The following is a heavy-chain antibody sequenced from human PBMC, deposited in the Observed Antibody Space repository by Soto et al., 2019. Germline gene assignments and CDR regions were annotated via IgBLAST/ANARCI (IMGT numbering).Heavy chain of an antibody. CDR1: GDAISRGGYY. D-gene: IGHD6-19*01. CDR3: GRCLGESGSGTASWWFDR. Sequence: PATLSQTCTISGDAISRGGYYWGWIRQHPGKGLQWLGYSYFSGNTYYSPSFRGRITISVDMSENQFSLKLTSATAADTAVYFCGRCLGESGSGTASWWFDRWRQGTPVTV. CDR2: SYFSGNT. V-gene: IGHV4-31*03. J-gene: IGHJ5*02.